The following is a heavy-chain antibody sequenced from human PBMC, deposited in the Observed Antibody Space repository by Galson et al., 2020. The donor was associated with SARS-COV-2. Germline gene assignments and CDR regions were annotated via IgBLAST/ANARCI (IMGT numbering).Heavy chain of an antibody. CDR3: VGAVADGYYYYYGMAV. CDR2: ISYDGSNK. V-gene: IGHV3-30*03. CDR1: GITFSDYY. J-gene: IGHJ6*02. D-gene: IGHD6-19*01. Sequence: GESLKISCAASGITFSDYYMSWIRQAPGKGLERVAVISYDGSNKYYADSVKGRFTISRDNSKNTLYLQMNSLRAEDTAVYYCVGAVADGYYYYYGMAVWGQGTTVTVSS.